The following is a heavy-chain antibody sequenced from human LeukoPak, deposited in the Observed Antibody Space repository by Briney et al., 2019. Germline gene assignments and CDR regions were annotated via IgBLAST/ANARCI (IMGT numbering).Heavy chain of an antibody. CDR1: GGSISSGGYS. CDR3: ARGKVGLRFLEWLTIRQNWFDP. Sequence: SETLSLTCAVSGGSISSGGYSWSWIRQPPGKGLEWIGYIYHSGSTYYNPSLKSRVTISVDRSKNQFSLKLSSVTAADTAVYYCARGKVGLRFLEWLTIRQNWFDPWGQGTLVTVSS. V-gene: IGHV4-30-2*01. D-gene: IGHD3-3*01. J-gene: IGHJ5*02. CDR2: IYHSGST.